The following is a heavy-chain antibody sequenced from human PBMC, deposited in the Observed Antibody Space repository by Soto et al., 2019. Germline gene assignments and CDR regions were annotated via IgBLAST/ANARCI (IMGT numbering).Heavy chain of an antibody. Sequence: QVQLVESGGGVVQPGRSLRLSCAASGFTFSSYAMHWVRQAPGKGLEWVAVISYDGSNKFYADSVKGRFTISRDNSKNTLYLQMNSLTGEDTAVYYCAKSDLYYYYGMDVWCQGTTVTVSS. CDR3: AKSDLYYYYGMDV. J-gene: IGHJ6*02. CDR1: GFTFSSYA. CDR2: ISYDGSNK. V-gene: IGHV3-30*18.